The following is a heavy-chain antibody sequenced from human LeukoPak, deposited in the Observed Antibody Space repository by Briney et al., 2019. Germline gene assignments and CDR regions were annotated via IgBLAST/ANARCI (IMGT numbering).Heavy chain of an antibody. CDR1: GFTFSSYS. J-gene: IGHJ6*02. V-gene: IGHV3-21*01. CDR3: ARVIHGSGSYYYYYYGMDV. Sequence: GGSLRLSCAASGFTFSSYSMNWVRQAPGKGLEWVSSISSSRSYIYYADSVKGRFTISRDKAKNSLYLQMTSLRAEDTAVYYCARVIHGSGSYYYYYYGMDVWGQGTTVTVSS. D-gene: IGHD3-10*01. CDR2: ISSSRSYI.